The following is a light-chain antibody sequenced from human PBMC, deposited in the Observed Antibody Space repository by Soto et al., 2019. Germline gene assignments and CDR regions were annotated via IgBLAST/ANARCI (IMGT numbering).Light chain of an antibody. CDR2: DAS. CDR3: QQXXNXXHT. V-gene: IGKV3-11*01. CDR1: QSVSSY. Sequence: EIVLTQSPATLSLSPGERATLSCRASQSVSSYLAWYQQKPGQAPRLLIYDASNRATGIPARFSGSGSGTDFTLTXXXXXXXDFAVYYCQQXXNXXHTFGQ. J-gene: IGKJ2*01.